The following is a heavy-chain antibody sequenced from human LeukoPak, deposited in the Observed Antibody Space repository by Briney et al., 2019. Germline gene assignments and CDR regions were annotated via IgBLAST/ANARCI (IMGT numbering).Heavy chain of an antibody. D-gene: IGHD3-10*01. CDR2: LSSRSTQV. J-gene: IGHJ4*02. CDR3: ARMAPGYGCEDMGWYFDY. Sequence: PGGWLSLWCPASGFTFNTFTVSCVRLAPGEGRGWVLSLSSRSTQVYYADSEKERSTISRDNATNSMYLQMNSLRPADTAMYFCARMAPGYGCEDMGWYFDYWGPGTLVTVSS. V-gene: IGHV3-21*01. CDR1: GFTFNTFT.